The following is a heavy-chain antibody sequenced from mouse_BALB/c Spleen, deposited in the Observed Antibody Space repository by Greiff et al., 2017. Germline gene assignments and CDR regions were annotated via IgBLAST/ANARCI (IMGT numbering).Heavy chain of an antibody. CDR1: GFSLTSYG. V-gene: IGHV2-9*02. CDR2: IWAGGST. CDR3: ARDRDYYGSSRYAMDY. J-gene: IGHJ4*01. Sequence: VQLQESGPGLVAPSQSLSITCTVSGFSLTSYGVHWVRQPPGKGLEWLGVIWAGGSTNYNSALMSRLSISKDNSKSQVFLKMNSLQTDDTAMYYCARDRDYYGSSRYAMDYWGQGTSVTVSS. D-gene: IGHD1-1*01.